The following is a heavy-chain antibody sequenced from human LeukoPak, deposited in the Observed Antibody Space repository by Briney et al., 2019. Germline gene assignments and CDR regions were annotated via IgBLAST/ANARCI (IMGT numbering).Heavy chain of an antibody. CDR2: IIPILGIA. J-gene: IGHJ3*02. Sequence: SVKVSCKASGGTFSSYAISWVRQAPGQGLEWMGGIIPILGIANYAQKFQGRVTITADKSTSTAYMELSSLRSEDTAVYYCARDPRPYYYDSSGYYGAFDIWGQGTMVTVSS. CDR1: GGTFSSYA. V-gene: IGHV1-69*04. CDR3: ARDPRPYYYDSSGYYGAFDI. D-gene: IGHD3-22*01.